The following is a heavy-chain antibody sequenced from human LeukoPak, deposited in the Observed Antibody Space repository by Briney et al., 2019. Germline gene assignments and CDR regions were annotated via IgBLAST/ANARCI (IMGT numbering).Heavy chain of an antibody. D-gene: IGHD3-3*01. Sequence: GASVKVSCKASGGTFSSYAISWVRQAPGQGLEWMGWISAYNGNTNYAQKLQGRVTMTTDTSTSTAYMELRSLRSDDTAVYYCARDITTIFGVVIMGYYFDYWGQGTLVTVSS. J-gene: IGHJ4*02. CDR3: ARDITTIFGVVIMGYYFDY. V-gene: IGHV1-18*01. CDR2: ISAYNGNT. CDR1: GGTFSSYA.